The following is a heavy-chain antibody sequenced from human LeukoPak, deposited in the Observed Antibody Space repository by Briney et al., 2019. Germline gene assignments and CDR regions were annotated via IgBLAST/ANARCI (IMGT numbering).Heavy chain of an antibody. V-gene: IGHV3-53*01. CDR2: IYSGGST. CDR1: GFTVSSNH. CDR3: ARKLWHRNDC. D-gene: IGHD3-16*01. Sequence: PGGSLRLSCAASGFTVSSNHMSWVRQAPGKGLEWVSVIYSGGSTYYADSVKGRFTISRDNSKNTLYLQMNSLRAEDTAVYYCARKLWHRNDCWGQGTLVTVSS. J-gene: IGHJ4*02.